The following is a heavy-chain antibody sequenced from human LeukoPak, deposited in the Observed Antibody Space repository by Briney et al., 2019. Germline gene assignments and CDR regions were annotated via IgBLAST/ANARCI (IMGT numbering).Heavy chain of an antibody. CDR2: TYYRSKWYN. D-gene: IGHD3-3*02. V-gene: IGHV6-1*01. CDR1: GDSVSSNSVA. J-gene: IGHJ3*02. Sequence: SQTLSLTCAISGDSVSSNSVAWNWIRQSPSRGLEWLGRTYYRSKWYNAYAVSVKSRITITPDTSKNQFSLQLSSVTPEDTAVYYCARELGSFDIWGQGTKVTVSS. CDR3: ARELGSFDI.